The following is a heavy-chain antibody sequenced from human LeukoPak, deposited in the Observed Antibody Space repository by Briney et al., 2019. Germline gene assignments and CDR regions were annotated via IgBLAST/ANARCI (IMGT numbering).Heavy chain of an antibody. CDR3: ARDQGYCSGGSCFYY. V-gene: IGHV4-30-4*08. CDR2: IYYSGST. J-gene: IGHJ4*02. Sequence: PSETLSLTCTVSGGSISSGDYYWSWIRQPPGKGLEWIGYIYYSGSTYYNPSLKSRVTISVATSKNQFSLKLSSVTAADTAVYYCARDQGYCSGGSCFYYWGQGTLVTVSS. CDR1: GGSISSGDYY. D-gene: IGHD2-15*01.